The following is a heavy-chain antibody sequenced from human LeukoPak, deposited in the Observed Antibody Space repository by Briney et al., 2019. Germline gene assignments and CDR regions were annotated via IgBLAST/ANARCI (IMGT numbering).Heavy chain of an antibody. V-gene: IGHV3-11*04. J-gene: IGHJ4*02. CDR1: GFTFSDNY. D-gene: IGHD1-1*01. Sequence: GGSLRLSCAASGFTFSDNYMTWVRQAPGKGLEWLSYISGNGGVIQYADSVKGRFTISSDNAKNFLYLQMDSMRVEDAAIYYCARDPRTVRIWGQGTLVTVSS. CDR3: ARDPRTVRI. CDR2: ISGNGGVI.